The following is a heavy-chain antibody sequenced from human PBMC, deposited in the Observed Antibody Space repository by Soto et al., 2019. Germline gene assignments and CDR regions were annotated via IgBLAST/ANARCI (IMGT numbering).Heavy chain of an antibody. V-gene: IGHV3-72*01. J-gene: IGHJ3*02. CDR2: IRNKANSYST. D-gene: IGHD6-13*01. CDR1: GFTISDHY. CDR3: ATVRSSTWGLDASDI. Sequence: PGGSLRLSCAASGFTISDHYMDWVRQAPGKGLEWVGRIRNKANSYSTEYAASVKGRFIISGDDSKNSRYLQMNSLKTEDTAVYYCATVRSSTWGLDASDIWGQGTVVTVSS.